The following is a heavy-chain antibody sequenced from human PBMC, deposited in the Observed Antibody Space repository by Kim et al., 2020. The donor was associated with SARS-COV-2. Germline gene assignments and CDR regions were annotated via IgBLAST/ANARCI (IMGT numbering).Heavy chain of an antibody. D-gene: IGHD3-22*01. V-gene: IGHV1-69*13. Sequence: SVKVSCKASGGTFSSYAISWVRQAPGQGLEWMGGIIPIFGTANYAQKFQGRVTITADESTSTAYMELSSLRSEDTAVYYCATQKPQYYYDPFDYWGQGTLVTVSS. CDR2: IIPIFGTA. J-gene: IGHJ4*02. CDR3: ATQKPQYYYDPFDY. CDR1: GGTFSSYA.